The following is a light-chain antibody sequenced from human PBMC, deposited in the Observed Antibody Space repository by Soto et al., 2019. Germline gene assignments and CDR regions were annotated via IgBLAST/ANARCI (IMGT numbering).Light chain of an antibody. V-gene: IGLV2-14*01. CDR1: SSDVGGYNY. J-gene: IGLJ2*01. CDR3: SSYTGSSTEV. Sequence: QSALTQPASVSGSPGQSITISCTGTSSDVGGYNYVSWYQQHPGKAPKLVIYDVSNRPSGVSNRFSGSKSGNTASLTISGLQAEDEADYYCSSYTGSSTEVFGGGTQLTVL. CDR2: DVS.